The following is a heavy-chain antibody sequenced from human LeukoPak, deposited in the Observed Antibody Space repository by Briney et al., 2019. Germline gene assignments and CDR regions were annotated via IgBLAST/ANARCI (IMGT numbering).Heavy chain of an antibody. D-gene: IGHD6-19*01. V-gene: IGHV3-30*18. J-gene: IGHJ4*02. Sequence: GRSLRLSCAASVFTFSSYAMHWVRQAPGKGLEWGAVISYDGSNKYYADSVKGRFTISRDNSKNTLYLQMNSLRAEDTAVYYCAKDWWTYSSGWVFDYWGQGTLVTVSS. CDR3: AKDWWTYSSGWVFDY. CDR1: VFTFSSYA. CDR2: ISYDGSNK.